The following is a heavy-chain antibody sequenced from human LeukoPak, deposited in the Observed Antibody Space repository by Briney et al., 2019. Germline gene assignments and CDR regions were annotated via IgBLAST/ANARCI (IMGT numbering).Heavy chain of an antibody. Sequence: ASVKVSCKASGYTFTSYVISWVRQAPGQGLEWMGWISAYNGNTNYAQKLQGRVTMTTDTSTSTAYMELRSLRSDDTAVYYCARVPVYYYGSGSLDYWGQGTLVTVSS. J-gene: IGHJ4*02. D-gene: IGHD3-10*01. CDR2: ISAYNGNT. CDR1: GYTFTSYV. V-gene: IGHV1-18*01. CDR3: ARVPVYYYGSGSLDY.